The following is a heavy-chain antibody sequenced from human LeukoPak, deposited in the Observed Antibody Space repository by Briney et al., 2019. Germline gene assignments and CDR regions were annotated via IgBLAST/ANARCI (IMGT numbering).Heavy chain of an antibody. CDR3: AREARPNGYNWFDP. CDR1: GGTFSSYA. J-gene: IGHJ5*02. Sequence: SVKVSCKASGGTFSSYAISWVRQAPGQGLEWVGGIIPIFGTANYAQKFQGRVTITADESTSTAYMELSSLRSEDTAVYYCAREARPNGYNWFDPWGQGTLVTVSS. CDR2: IIPIFGTA. V-gene: IGHV1-69*13. D-gene: IGHD1-1*01.